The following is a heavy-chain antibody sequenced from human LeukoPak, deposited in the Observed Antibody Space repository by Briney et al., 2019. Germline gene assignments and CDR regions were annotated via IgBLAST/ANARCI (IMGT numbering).Heavy chain of an antibody. CDR2: ISGSGGST. CDR3: AKHSGSYYPPHGYYYMDV. J-gene: IGHJ6*03. Sequence: GGSLRLSCAASGFTFSSYGMSWVRQAPGKGLEWVSAISGSGGSTYYADSVKGRFTISRDNSKNTLYLQMNSLRAEDTAVYYCAKHSGSYYPPHGYYYMDVWGKGTTVTVSS. V-gene: IGHV3-23*01. D-gene: IGHD3-10*01. CDR1: GFTFSSYG.